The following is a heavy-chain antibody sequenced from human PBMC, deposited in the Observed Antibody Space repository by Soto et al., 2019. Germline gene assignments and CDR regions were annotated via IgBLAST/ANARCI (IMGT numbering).Heavy chain of an antibody. CDR2: IIPIFGTA. CDR1: GGTFSSYA. J-gene: IGHJ6*02. CDR3: ARVPNYYYYGMDV. V-gene: IGHV1-69*13. Sequence: SLVKVSCKASGGTFSSYAISWVRQAPGQGLEWMGGIIPIFGTANYAQKFQGRVTITADESTSTAYMELSSLRSEDTAVYYCARVPNYYYYGMDVWGQGTTVTVSS.